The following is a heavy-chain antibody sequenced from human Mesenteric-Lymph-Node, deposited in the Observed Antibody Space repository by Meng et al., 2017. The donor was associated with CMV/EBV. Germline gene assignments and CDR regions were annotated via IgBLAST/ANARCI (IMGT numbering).Heavy chain of an antibody. CDR3: ARHYFSSTFYSVDY. D-gene: IGHD2/OR15-2a*01. CDR2: IYPGDSDT. CDR1: GYSFISYW. Sequence: GGSLRLSCEGSGYSFISYWIAWVRQTPGKGLEWMGIIYPGDSDTSYSPSFQGQVTISADKSINTAYLQWSSLKASDTAMYYCARHYFSSTFYSVDYWGQGTLVTVSS. J-gene: IGHJ4*02. V-gene: IGHV5-51*01.